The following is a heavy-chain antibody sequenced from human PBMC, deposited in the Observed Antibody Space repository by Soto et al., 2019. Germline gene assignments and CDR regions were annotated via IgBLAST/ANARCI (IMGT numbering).Heavy chain of an antibody. CDR2: IWYDGSNK. CDR1: GFTFSSYG. J-gene: IGHJ3*02. V-gene: IGHV3-33*01. Sequence: QVQLVESGGGVVQPGRSLILSCAASGFTFSSYGMHWVRQAPGKGLEWVAVIWYDGSNKYYADSVKGRFTISRDNSKNTLYLQMNSLRAEDTAVYYCASPLEYCSGGSCLDAFDIWGQGTMVTVSS. CDR3: ASPLEYCSGGSCLDAFDI. D-gene: IGHD2-15*01.